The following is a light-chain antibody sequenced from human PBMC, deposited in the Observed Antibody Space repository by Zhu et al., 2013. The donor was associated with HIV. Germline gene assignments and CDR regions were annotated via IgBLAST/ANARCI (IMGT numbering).Light chain of an antibody. V-gene: IGKV4-1*01. J-gene: IGKJ2*01. CDR1: QSVLYSSNNKNY. CDR3: QQYFSAPHT. CDR2: WAS. Sequence: DIVMTQSPDSLAVSLGERATINCKSSQSVLYSSNNKNYLAWYQQNPGQPPKLLISWASARESGVPDRFSGSGSGSDFTLTISSPQAEDVAVYYCQQYFSAPHTFGQGTKLEIK.